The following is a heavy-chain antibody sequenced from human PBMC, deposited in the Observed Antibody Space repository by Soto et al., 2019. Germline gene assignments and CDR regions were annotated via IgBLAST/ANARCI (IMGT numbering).Heavy chain of an antibody. D-gene: IGHD3-22*01. CDR1: GYTLTELS. V-gene: IGHV1-24*01. J-gene: IGHJ3*02. Sequence: ASVKVSCKVSGYTLTELSMHWVRQAPGKGLEWMGGFDPEDGETIYAQKFQGRVTMTEDTSTDTAYMELSSLRSEDTAVYYCASYLRLEGSGYDAFDIWGQGTMVTVS. CDR3: ASYLRLEGSGYDAFDI. CDR2: FDPEDGET.